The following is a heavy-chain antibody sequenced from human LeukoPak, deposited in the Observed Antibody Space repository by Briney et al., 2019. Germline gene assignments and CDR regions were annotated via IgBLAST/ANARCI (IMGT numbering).Heavy chain of an antibody. V-gene: IGHV1-2*02. CDR2: INPNSGGT. CDR1: GYTFTGYY. CDR3: ARGPPIVVVKDAFDI. D-gene: IGHD3-22*01. J-gene: IGHJ3*02. Sequence: ASVKVSCKASGYTFTGYYMHWVRQAPGQGLEWMGWINPNSGGTNYAQKFQGRGTMTRDTAISTAYMDLSRLRSDDTAVYYCARGPPIVVVKDAFDIWGQGTMVTVSS.